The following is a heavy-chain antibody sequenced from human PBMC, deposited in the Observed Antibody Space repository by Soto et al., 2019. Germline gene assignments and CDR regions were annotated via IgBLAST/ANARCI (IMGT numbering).Heavy chain of an antibody. D-gene: IGHD3-22*01. Sequence: SETLSLTCSVSGGSISSGYWTWIRQPPGKGLEWIGYIYHGGSINYNPSLKSRVIISVDTAKNQFSLRLSSVTAADTAVYYCTGAYYDINGYSLDPWGQGTSVTVSS. CDR1: GGSISSGY. CDR2: IYHGGSI. CDR3: TGAYYDINGYSLDP. V-gene: IGHV4-59*01. J-gene: IGHJ5*02.